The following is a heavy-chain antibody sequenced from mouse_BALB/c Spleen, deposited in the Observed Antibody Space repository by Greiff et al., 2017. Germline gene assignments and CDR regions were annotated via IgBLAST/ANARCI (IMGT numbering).Heavy chain of an antibody. V-gene: IGHV3-2*02. CDR3: ARGGYYYGSRGFAY. J-gene: IGHJ3*01. CDR2: ISYSGST. Sequence: DVQLQESGPGLVKPSQSLSLTCTVTGYSITSDYAWNWIRQFPGNKLEWMGYISYSGSTSYNPSLKSRISITRDTSKNQFFLQLNSVTTEDTATYYCARGGYYYGSRGFAYWGQGTLVTVSA. D-gene: IGHD1-1*01. CDR1: GYSITSDYA.